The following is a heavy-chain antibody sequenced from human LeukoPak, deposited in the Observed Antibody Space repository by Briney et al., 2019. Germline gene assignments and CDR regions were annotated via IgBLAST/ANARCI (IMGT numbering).Heavy chain of an antibody. J-gene: IGHJ4*02. V-gene: IGHV4-59*08. CDR3: ARHAQDIVVVPAAPYFDY. D-gene: IGHD2-2*01. CDR1: GGSISSYY. Sequence: SETLSLTCTVSGGSISSYYWSWIRQPPGKGLEWIGFISYSGSTTYNPSLKSRVTISVDTPKNQFSLKLSSVTAADTAVYYCARHAQDIVVVPAAPYFDYWGQGTLVTVSS. CDR2: ISYSGST.